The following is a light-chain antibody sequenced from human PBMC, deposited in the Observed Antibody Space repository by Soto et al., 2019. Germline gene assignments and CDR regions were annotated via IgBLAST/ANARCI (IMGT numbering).Light chain of an antibody. J-gene: IGKJ5*01. CDR1: QSVSSTS. CDR2: GAS. Sequence: DIVMTQSPDSLAVSLGERANLNCKSSQNILSSSNSQSVSSTSLAWCQQKPGQAPRLLIYGASSRATGIPDRFSGSGSGTDFTLTISRLEPEDFAVYHCQQYGSSPSITFGQGTRLEIK. V-gene: IGKV3-20*01. CDR3: QQYGSSPSIT.